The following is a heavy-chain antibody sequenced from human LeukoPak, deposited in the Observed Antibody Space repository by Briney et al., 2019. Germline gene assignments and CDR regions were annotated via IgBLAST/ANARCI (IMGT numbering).Heavy chain of an antibody. CDR3: AKPPNYGAYYYGMDV. D-gene: IGHD4/OR15-4a*01. Sequence: GGSLRLSCAASGSTFTNYAMSWVRQAPGKGLDWVSAISYNGGSTYYSDSVKGRFTISRDNSKNTVYLQMNSLRAEDTAVYYCAKPPNYGAYYYGMDVWGKGTTVTVSS. V-gene: IGHV3-23*01. CDR1: GSTFTNYA. J-gene: IGHJ6*04. CDR2: ISYNGGST.